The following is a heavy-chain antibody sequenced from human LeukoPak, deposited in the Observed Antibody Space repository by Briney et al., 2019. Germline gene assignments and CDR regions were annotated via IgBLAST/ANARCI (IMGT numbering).Heavy chain of an antibody. J-gene: IGHJ6*02. V-gene: IGHV3-23*01. D-gene: IGHD6-6*01. CDR3: AKSVAIAARPYYSYGMDV. CDR2: ISGSGGST. CDR1: GFTFSSYA. Sequence: GGSLRLSCAASGFTFSSYAMSWVRQAPGKGLEWVSAISGSGGSTYYADSVKGRFTISRDNSKNTLYLQMNSLRAEDTAVYYCAKSVAIAARPYYSYGMDVWGQGTTVTVSS.